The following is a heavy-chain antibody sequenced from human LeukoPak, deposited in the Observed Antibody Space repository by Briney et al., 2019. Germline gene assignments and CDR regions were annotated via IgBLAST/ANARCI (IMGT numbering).Heavy chain of an antibody. CDR3: ARGHTALVPIDFDF. V-gene: IGHV3-20*04. CDR2: INWNGGST. J-gene: IGHJ4*02. Sequence: GGSLRLSCAASGFTFDDYGMSWVRQAPGKGLEWVSGINWNGGSTGYVDSVKGRFTISRDNAKNSLYLQMNSLRAEDTALYYCARGHTALVPIDFDFRGQGTLVTVSS. D-gene: IGHD5-18*01. CDR1: GFTFDDYG.